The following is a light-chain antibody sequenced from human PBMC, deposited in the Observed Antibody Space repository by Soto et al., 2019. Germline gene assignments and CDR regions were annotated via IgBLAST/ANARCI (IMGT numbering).Light chain of an antibody. CDR1: QSISRF. CDR2: DAS. Sequence: EVVLTQSPATLSLSPGEGTTLSCRASQSISRFLAWYQQKPGQAPRLLIYDASNRLTGIPARFSGSGSGTDFTLTISSLEPEDLAVYYCQQRADWPHTFGQGTKLEIK. CDR3: QQRADWPHT. J-gene: IGKJ2*01. V-gene: IGKV3-11*01.